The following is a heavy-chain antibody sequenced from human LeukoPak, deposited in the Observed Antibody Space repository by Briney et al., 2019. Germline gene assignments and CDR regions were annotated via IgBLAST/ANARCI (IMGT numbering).Heavy chain of an antibody. CDR1: GDSINSLDL. CDR3: AGLVGRYSSGLYYYYFDY. J-gene: IGHJ4*02. D-gene: IGHD3-22*01. V-gene: IGHV4-4*02. Sequence: SETLSLTCTVSGDSINSLDLWSWVRQPPGKGLEWIGEMYLSGTTHSNPSVKSRVTISMDKSKNQFFLNLSSVTAADTAVYYCAGLVGRYSSGLYYYYFDYWGQGTLVTVSS. CDR2: MYLSGTT.